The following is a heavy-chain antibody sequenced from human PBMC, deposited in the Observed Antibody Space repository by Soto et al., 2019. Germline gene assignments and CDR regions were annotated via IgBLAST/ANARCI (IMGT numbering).Heavy chain of an antibody. V-gene: IGHV4-59*11. CDR2: IFYSGDT. CDR3: ARVSFFRGFDWLFAFDS. J-gene: IGHJ4*02. CDR1: GDSLRNHY. Sequence: SETLSLTCSVSGDSLRNHYWSWIRQPPGSRLEWLGHIFYSGDTSSYNPSLKSRVSMSVDTSKNQFSLKLRSVSADDTAVYFCARVSFFRGFDWLFAFDSWGQGALVTV. D-gene: IGHD3-9*01.